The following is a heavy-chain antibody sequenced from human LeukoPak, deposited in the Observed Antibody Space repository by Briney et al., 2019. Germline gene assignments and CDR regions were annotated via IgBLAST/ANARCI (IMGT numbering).Heavy chain of an antibody. J-gene: IGHJ5*02. Sequence: SETLSLTCTVSGGTISSYYWSWIRQPAGKGLEWIWRIYTSGSTNYNPSLKSRVPMSVGTSKTQFSLKLSSVTAADTAVYYCARDASSSGWYDWFDPWGQGTLVTVSS. CDR3: ARDASSSGWYDWFDP. CDR1: GGTISSYY. D-gene: IGHD6-19*01. CDR2: IYTSGST. V-gene: IGHV4-4*07.